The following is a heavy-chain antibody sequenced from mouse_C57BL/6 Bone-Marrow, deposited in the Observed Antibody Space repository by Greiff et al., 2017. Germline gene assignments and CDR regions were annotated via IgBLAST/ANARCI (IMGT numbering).Heavy chain of an antibody. V-gene: IGHV1-69*01. CDR2: IDPSDSYT. J-gene: IGHJ1*03. Sequence: VQLHEPGAELVMPGASVKLSCKASGYTFTSYWMHWVKQRPGQGLEWIGEIDPSDSYTNYNQKFKGKSTLTVDKSSSTAYMQLSSLTSEDSAVYYCARWGHGNYWYFDVWGTGTTVTVSS. D-gene: IGHD2-1*01. CDR3: ARWGHGNYWYFDV. CDR1: GYTFTSYW.